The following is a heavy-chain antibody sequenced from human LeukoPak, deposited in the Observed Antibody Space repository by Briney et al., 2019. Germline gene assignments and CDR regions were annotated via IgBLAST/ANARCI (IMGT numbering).Heavy chain of an antibody. CDR2: ISENGAGT. D-gene: IGHD3/OR15-3a*01. CDR3: ASQGTGYYSA. J-gene: IGHJ5*02. Sequence: PGASLRLSCAASGFTFSTYPMSWVRQAPGKGLEWVSSISENGAGTYYADSAKGRLTISRDNSRNTMYLQMHSLRVGDTAVYYCASQGTGYYSAWGQGTLVTVSS. CDR1: GFTFSTYP. V-gene: IGHV3-23*01.